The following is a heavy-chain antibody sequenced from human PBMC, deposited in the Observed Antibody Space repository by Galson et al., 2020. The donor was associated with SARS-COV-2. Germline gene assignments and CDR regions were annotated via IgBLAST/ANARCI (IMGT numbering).Heavy chain of an antibody. CDR1: GGSISSSNW. CDR2: ISHNGRST. Sequence: SETLSLTCDVSGGSISSSNWWGWVRQSPANGLEWIGEISHNGRSTNYNPSLKRRVTISVDKSGNQFSLTLRPVTAADTAVYYCATEGNSGHSDSWGQGTLVTVSS. CDR3: ATEGNSGHSDS. V-gene: IGHV4-4*02. J-gene: IGHJ5*02. D-gene: IGHD2-21*02.